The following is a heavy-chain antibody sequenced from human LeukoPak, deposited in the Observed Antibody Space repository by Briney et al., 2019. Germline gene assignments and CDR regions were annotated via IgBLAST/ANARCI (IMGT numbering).Heavy chain of an antibody. V-gene: IGHV4-4*07. CDR1: GGAISSYY. CDR2: IYTSGST. D-gene: IGHD3-9*01. CDR3: ARGWYYDILTGYYNGFDY. J-gene: IGHJ4*02. Sequence: PSETLSFTCTVSGGAISSYYWSWIRQPAGKGLEWLGRIYTSGSTNYNPSLKSRVTMSVDTSKNQFSLKLSSVTAADTAVYYCARGWYYDILTGYYNGFDYWGQGTLVTVSS.